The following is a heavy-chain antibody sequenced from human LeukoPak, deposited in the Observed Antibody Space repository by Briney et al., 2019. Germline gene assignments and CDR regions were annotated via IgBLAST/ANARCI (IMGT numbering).Heavy chain of an antibody. D-gene: IGHD5-12*01. Sequence: ASVKVSCKASGYTFTGYYMHWVRQAPGRGLEWMGWINPNSGGTNYAQKFQGRVTMTRDTSISTAYMELSRLRSDDTAVYYCARVHIVATSFDYWGQGTLVTVSS. J-gene: IGHJ4*02. CDR2: INPNSGGT. V-gene: IGHV1-2*02. CDR1: GYTFTGYY. CDR3: ARVHIVATSFDY.